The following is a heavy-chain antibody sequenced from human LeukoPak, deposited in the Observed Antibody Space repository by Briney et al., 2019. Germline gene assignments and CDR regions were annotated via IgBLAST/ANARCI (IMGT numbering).Heavy chain of an antibody. CDR3: ARDISGRHYVGY. CDR1: GYTFTDYY. D-gene: IGHD1-26*01. V-gene: IGHV1-2*02. Sequence: ASVKVSCKASGYTFTDYYLHWVRQAPGQGLEWMGWINTNTGGTNYAPKFQGRVTMTRDTSISTAYMELRRLTSDDTAVYYCARDISGRHYVGYWGQGTLVSVSS. CDR2: INTNTGGT. J-gene: IGHJ4*02.